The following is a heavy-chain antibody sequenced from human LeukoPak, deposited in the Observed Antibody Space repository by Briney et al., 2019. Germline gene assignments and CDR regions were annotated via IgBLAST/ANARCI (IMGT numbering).Heavy chain of an antibody. D-gene: IGHD6-19*01. Sequence: SETLSLTCTVSGNSISSGDYYWSWIRQPAGKGLEWIGRIYTSGSTNYNPSLKRRVTMSVDTSKNQFSLKLRSVTAADTAVYYCAREARDQWLVTEPRFDYWGQGTLVTVSS. CDR2: IYTSGST. J-gene: IGHJ4*02. CDR3: AREARDQWLVTEPRFDY. CDR1: GNSISSGDYY. V-gene: IGHV4-61*02.